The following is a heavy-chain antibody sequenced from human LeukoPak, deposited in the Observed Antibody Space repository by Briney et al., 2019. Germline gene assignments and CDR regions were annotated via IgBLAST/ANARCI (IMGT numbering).Heavy chain of an antibody. CDR3: ARDRGSGWYRDFDY. CDR1: GFTFSSYG. J-gene: IGHJ4*02. CDR2: IWYDGSNK. Sequence: GGSLRLSCAASGFTFSSYGMHWVRQAPGKGLEWVAVIWYDGSNKYYADSVKGRFTISRDNSKNTLYLQMNRLRAEDTAVYYCARDRGSGWYRDFDYWGQGTLVTVSS. D-gene: IGHD6-19*01. V-gene: IGHV3-33*01.